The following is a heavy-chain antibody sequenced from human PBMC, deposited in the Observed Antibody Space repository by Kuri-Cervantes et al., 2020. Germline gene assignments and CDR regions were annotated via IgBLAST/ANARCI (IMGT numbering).Heavy chain of an antibody. CDR3: ARDRYGDLDY. V-gene: IGHV3-11*04. D-gene: IGHD4-17*01. J-gene: IGHJ4*02. CDR2: ISSSGSTI. Sequence: GESLKISCAASGFTFSDYYMSWVRQAPGKGLEWVSYISSSGSTIYYADSVKGRFTISRDNAKNSLYLQMNSLRAEDTAVYYCARDRYGDLDYWGQGTLVTVSS. CDR1: GFTFSDYY.